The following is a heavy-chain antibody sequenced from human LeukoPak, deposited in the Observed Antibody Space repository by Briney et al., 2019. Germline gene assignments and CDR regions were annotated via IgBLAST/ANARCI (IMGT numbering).Heavy chain of an antibody. J-gene: IGHJ4*02. CDR3: ARDLFNSGFLDY. CDR2: IKQDGSEK. CDR1: GFTFNTYW. Sequence: PGGSLRLFCAVSGFTFNTYWMSCVGQAPGKGLEWVANIKQDGSEKYYVDSVKGRFTISRDNAKNSLYLQMNSLRDEDTAVYYCARDLFNSGFLDYWGQGTLVTVSS. D-gene: IGHD6-19*01. V-gene: IGHV3-7*01.